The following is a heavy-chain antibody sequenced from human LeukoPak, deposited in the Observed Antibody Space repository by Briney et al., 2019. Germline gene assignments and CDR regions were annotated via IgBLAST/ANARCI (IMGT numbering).Heavy chain of an antibody. V-gene: IGHV1-8*01. CDR2: MNPNSGNT. D-gene: IGHD1-26*01. Sequence: GASVNVSCKASGYTFTSYDINWVRQATGQGLEGMGWMNPNSGNTGYAQKFQGRVPMTKDTSTSTAYMEVSNLRSDDSAVYFCARSFRIVGAIYFDYWGQGALVTVSS. CDR1: GYTFTSYD. J-gene: IGHJ4*02. CDR3: ARSFRIVGAIYFDY.